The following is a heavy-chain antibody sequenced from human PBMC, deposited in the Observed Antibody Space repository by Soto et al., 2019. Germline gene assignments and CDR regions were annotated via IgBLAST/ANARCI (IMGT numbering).Heavy chain of an antibody. CDR1: SGSISSSNW. CDR2: IYHSGST. V-gene: IGHV4-4*02. CDR3: ARGCTSCYRGVAFDI. Sequence: QVQLQESGPGLVKPSGTLSLTCAVSSGSISSSNWWSWVRQPPGKGLEWIGEIYHSGSTNYNPSRKSRVTISVDKSKNQFSLKLSSVTAADTAVYYCARGCTSCYRGVAFDIWGQGTMVTVSS. J-gene: IGHJ3*02. D-gene: IGHD2-2*01.